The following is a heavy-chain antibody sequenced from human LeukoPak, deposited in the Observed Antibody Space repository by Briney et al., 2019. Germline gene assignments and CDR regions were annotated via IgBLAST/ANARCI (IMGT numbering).Heavy chain of an antibody. CDR1: GFSLSTSGMR. CDR3: ARNFGYYDFWSGYYLGSGYFDY. D-gene: IGHD3-3*01. CDR2: IDWDDDK. V-gene: IGHV2-70*04. J-gene: IGHJ4*02. Sequence: SGPALVKPTQTLTLTCTFSGFSLSTSGMRGSWIRQPPGKALEWLARIDWDDDKFYRTSLKTRLTISKDTSKNQVVLTMTNMDPVDTATYYCARNFGYYDFWSGYYLGSGYFDYWGQGTLVTVSS.